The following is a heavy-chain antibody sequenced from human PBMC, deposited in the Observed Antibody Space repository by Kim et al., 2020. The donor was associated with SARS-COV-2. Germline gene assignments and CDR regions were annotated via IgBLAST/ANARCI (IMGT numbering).Heavy chain of an antibody. CDR2: INYSGTT. Sequence: SETLSLTCTVSSGSISSSSYYWGWIRQPPGKGLEWIGSINYSGTTYYNPSLKGRLTISVDTSKNQFSLKLSSVTAADTAVYYCARVSLTAAAHLDYWGQGTLVSVSS. V-gene: IGHV4-39*01. D-gene: IGHD6-13*01. CDR1: SGSISSSSYY. J-gene: IGHJ4*02. CDR3: ARVSLTAAAHLDY.